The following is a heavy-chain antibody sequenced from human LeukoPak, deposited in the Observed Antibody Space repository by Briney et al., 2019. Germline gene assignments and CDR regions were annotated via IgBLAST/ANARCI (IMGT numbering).Heavy chain of an antibody. CDR1: GFTFSSYA. CDR2: ISGSGGST. D-gene: IGHD2-15*01. CDR3: AKGVGYCSGGSCQQFDY. J-gene: IGHJ4*02. Sequence: GGSLRLSCAASGFTFSSYAMSWVRQAPGKGLEWVSAISGSGGSTYYADSVKGRITISRDSSKNTLYLQMNSLRAEDTAVYYCAKGVGYCSGGSCQQFDYWGQGTLVTVSS. V-gene: IGHV3-23*01.